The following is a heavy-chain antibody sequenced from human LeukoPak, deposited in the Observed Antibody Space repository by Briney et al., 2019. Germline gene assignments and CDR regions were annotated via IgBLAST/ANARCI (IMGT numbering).Heavy chain of an antibody. Sequence: ASVKVSCKASGYTFTGYYMHWVRQAPGQGLEWMGWINPNSGGTNYAQKFQGRATMTRDTSISTAYMELSRLRSDDTAVYYCARLNNPYYYYMDVWGKGTTVTISS. D-gene: IGHD1-14*01. V-gene: IGHV1-2*02. CDR3: ARLNNPYYYYMDV. J-gene: IGHJ6*03. CDR1: GYTFTGYY. CDR2: INPNSGGT.